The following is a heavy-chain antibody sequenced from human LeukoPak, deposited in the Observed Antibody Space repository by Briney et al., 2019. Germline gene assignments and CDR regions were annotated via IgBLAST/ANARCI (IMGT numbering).Heavy chain of an antibody. Sequence: SETLSLTCAVYGGSFSGYYWSWMRQPPGKGLEWIGEINHSGSTNYNPSLKSRVTISVDTSKNQFSLKLSSVTAADTAVYYCARVLRGVTELHSWGQGTLVTVSS. D-gene: IGHD2-21*02. V-gene: IGHV4-34*01. J-gene: IGHJ4*02. CDR2: INHSGST. CDR3: ARVLRGVTELHS. CDR1: GGSFSGYY.